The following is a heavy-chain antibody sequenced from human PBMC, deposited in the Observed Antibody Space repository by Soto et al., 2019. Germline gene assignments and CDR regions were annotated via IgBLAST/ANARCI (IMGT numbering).Heavy chain of an antibody. V-gene: IGHV4-4*02. D-gene: IGHD5-18*01. CDR3: ARDRTSAGGYIRRWFDP. CDR1: GGSIISSNW. J-gene: IGHJ5*02. Sequence: PSETLSLTCAVSGGSIISSNWWSWVRQPPGKGLEWIGEIYYSGNTNANPSLKSRVTLSLDKSKNHFSLMLSSVTAADTAIYYCARDRTSAGGYIRRWFDPWGPGTLVT. CDR2: IYYSGNT.